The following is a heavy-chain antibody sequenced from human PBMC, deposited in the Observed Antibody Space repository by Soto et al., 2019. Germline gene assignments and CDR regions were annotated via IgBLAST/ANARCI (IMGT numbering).Heavy chain of an antibody. V-gene: IGHV1-18*01. CDR2: ISAYNGNT. CDR1: GYTFTSYG. J-gene: IGHJ6*02. Sequence: ASVKVSCKASGYTFTSYGISWVRQAPGQGLEWMGWISAYNGNTNYAQKRQGRVTMTTDTSTSTAYMELRSLRSDDTAVYYCARSFTMVRGDIIRYDYYGMDVWGQGTTVTVSS. CDR3: ARSFTMVRGDIIRYDYYGMDV. D-gene: IGHD3-10*01.